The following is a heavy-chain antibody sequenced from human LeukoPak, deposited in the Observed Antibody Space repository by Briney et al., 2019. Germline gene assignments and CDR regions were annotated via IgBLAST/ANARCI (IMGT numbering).Heavy chain of an antibody. CDR2: IYYSGST. V-gene: IGHV4-59*08. D-gene: IGHD4-17*01. CDR1: GGSISSYY. Sequence: KTSETLSLTCTVSGGSISSYYWSWIRQPPGKGLEWIGYIYYSGSTYYNPSLTSRVTISVDTSNNQFSLKLSSVTAADTAVYYCARLDYGGHYFDYWGQGTLVTVSS. J-gene: IGHJ4*02. CDR3: ARLDYGGHYFDY.